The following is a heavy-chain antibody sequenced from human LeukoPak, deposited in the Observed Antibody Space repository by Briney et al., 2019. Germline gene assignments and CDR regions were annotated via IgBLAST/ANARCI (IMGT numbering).Heavy chain of an antibody. Sequence: GGSLRLSCAMSGFTLTSTGMHWVRQAPGKGLEWVAVISYDGSNKYYADSVKGRFTISRDNSKNTLYLQMNSLRAEDTAVYYCARDLYSSGWYDYWGQGTLVTVSS. CDR2: ISYDGSNK. CDR1: GFTLTSTG. J-gene: IGHJ4*02. V-gene: IGHV3-30*19. CDR3: ARDLYSSGWYDY. D-gene: IGHD6-19*01.